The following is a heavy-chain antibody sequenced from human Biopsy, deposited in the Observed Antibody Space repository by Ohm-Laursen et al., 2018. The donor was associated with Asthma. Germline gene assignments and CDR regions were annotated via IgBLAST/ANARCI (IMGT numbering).Heavy chain of an antibody. D-gene: IGHD2-2*01. CDR3: ATLRVYCRGANCFFFNY. CDR1: GFTFRSYA. J-gene: IGHJ4*02. CDR2: ITGSGGFT. Sequence: SLRLSCAASGFTFRSYAMHWVRQAPGKGLEWVSSITGSGGFTYYADSVKGRFTISRDKSENTLYLQMNSLTAEDTAVYYCATLRVYCRGANCFFFNYWGQGTLVTVSS. V-gene: IGHV3-23*01.